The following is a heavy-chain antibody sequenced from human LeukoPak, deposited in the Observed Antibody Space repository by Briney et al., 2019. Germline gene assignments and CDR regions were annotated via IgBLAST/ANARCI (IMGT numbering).Heavy chain of an antibody. CDR2: INPSGGST. D-gene: IGHD3-3*01. Sequence: GASVKVSCKASGYTFTSYYMHWVRQAPGQGLEWMGIINPSGGSTSYAQKFQGRVTMTRDTSTSTVYMELSSLRSEDTAVYYCARADTILGVAQQGYYYGMDVWGQGTTVTVSS. J-gene: IGHJ6*02. CDR1: GYTFTSYY. CDR3: ARADTILGVAQQGYYYGMDV. V-gene: IGHV1-46*01.